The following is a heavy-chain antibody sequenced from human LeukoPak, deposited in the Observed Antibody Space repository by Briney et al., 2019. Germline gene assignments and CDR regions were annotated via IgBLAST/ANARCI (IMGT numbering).Heavy chain of an antibody. CDR2: INHSGST. D-gene: IGHD2-2*01. Sequence: KPSETLSLTCAIYGGSFSGHYWSWIRQPPGKGLEWIGEINHSGSTTYNPSLKSRVTISVDTSKNQFSLKLSSVTAADTAVYYCAVRVVPAAMRTYYYYGMDVWGQGTTVTVSS. V-gene: IGHV4-34*01. CDR1: GGSFSGHY. CDR3: AVRVVPAAMRTYYYYGMDV. J-gene: IGHJ6*02.